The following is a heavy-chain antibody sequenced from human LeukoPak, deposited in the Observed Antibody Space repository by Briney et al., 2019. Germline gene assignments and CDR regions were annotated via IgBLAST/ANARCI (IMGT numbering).Heavy chain of an antibody. CDR2: INAGNGNT. D-gene: IGHD3-9*01. J-gene: IGHJ6*02. CDR1: GYTFTSYA. Sequence: ASVKVSCKASGYTFTSYAMHWVRQAPGQRLEWMGWINAGNGNTKYSQKFQGRVTMTTDTSTSTAYMELRSLRSDDTAVYYCARSFGLRYFDWLNYYYYGMDVWGQGTTVTVSS. V-gene: IGHV1-3*01. CDR3: ARSFGLRYFDWLNYYYYGMDV.